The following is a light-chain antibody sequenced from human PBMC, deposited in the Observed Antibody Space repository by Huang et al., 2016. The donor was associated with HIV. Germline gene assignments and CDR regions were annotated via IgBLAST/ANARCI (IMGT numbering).Light chain of an antibody. J-gene: IGKJ2*01. CDR3: QQPGS. V-gene: IGKV3-11*01. CDR2: DTS. Sequence: EVVLTQSPATLSLSPGERATLSCRASQTVGVYLAGYQRKPGQAPRLLIYDTSTMATGIPARFSGSGSETDFTLTISSLEPEDFAVYYCQQPGSFGQGTKVEI. CDR1: QTVGVY.